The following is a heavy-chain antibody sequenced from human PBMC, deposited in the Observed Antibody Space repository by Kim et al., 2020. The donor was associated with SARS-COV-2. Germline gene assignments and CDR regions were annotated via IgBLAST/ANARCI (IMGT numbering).Heavy chain of an antibody. J-gene: IGHJ5*02. V-gene: IGHV4-34*04. CDR3: ARVRGDSGYGTQRFDP. D-gene: IGHD5-12*01. Sequence: SLKSGATVSVDTSRNQFSLKLSSVTAADTAVYYCARVRGDSGYGTQRFDPWGQGTLVTVSS.